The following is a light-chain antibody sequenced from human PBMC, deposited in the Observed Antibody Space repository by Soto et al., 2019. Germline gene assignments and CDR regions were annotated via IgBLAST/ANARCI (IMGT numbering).Light chain of an antibody. CDR3: QQYDSSWT. Sequence: EIVLTQSPGTLSLSPGERATLSCRASQSVPSNFLAWYQQKPGQAPILVIYGVSRRATGIPDRFSGSGSGTDFTLTISRLEPKDFAVYYCQQYDSSWTFGQGTKVEIK. J-gene: IGKJ1*01. CDR2: GVS. CDR1: QSVPSNF. V-gene: IGKV3-20*01.